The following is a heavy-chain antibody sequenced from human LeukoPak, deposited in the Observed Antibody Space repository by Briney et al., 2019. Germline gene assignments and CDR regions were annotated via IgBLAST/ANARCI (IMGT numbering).Heavy chain of an antibody. Sequence: PGGSLRLSCAASGFTFSSYAVHWVRQAPGKGLEYVSAISSNGGSTYYANSVKGRFTIFRDNSKNTLYLQMGSLRAEDMAVYYCARSQIGLLWFGELPPDYWGQGTLVTVSS. CDR1: GFTFSSYA. V-gene: IGHV3-64*01. D-gene: IGHD3-10*01. J-gene: IGHJ4*02. CDR2: ISSNGGST. CDR3: ARSQIGLLWFGELPPDY.